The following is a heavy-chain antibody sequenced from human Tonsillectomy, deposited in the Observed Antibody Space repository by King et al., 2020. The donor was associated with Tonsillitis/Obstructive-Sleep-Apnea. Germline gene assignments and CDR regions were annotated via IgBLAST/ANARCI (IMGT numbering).Heavy chain of an antibody. J-gene: IGHJ6*02. CDR2: ISSSSSYT. D-gene: IGHD2-15*01. V-gene: IGHV3-11*06. Sequence: VQLVESGGGLVKPGGSLRLSCAASGFTFSDYYMSWIRQAPGKGLEWVSYISSSSSYTNYADSVKGRFTISRDNAKNSLYLQMNSLRAEDTAVYYCARSKDGYCSGGSCHSGWHYYYGMDVWGQGTTVTVSS. CDR1: GFTFSDYY. CDR3: ARSKDGYCSGGSCHSGWHYYYGMDV.